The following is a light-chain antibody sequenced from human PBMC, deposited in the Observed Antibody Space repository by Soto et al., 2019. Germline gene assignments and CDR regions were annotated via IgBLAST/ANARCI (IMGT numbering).Light chain of an antibody. CDR1: QSVSSN. Sequence: EIVMTQSPVTLSVSPGERVTLSCRASQSVSSNLAWYQQKHGQAPRLLIYGASTRATDIPARFSGSGSGTEFTLTISSLQSEDFAVYYCQQYNDHWTFGQGTKVEIQ. V-gene: IGKV3-15*01. J-gene: IGKJ1*01. CDR3: QQYNDHWT. CDR2: GAS.